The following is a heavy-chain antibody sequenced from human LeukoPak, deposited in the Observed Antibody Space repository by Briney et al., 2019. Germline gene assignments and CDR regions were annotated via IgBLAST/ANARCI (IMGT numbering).Heavy chain of an antibody. CDR2: IYYSGST. CDR1: GGSISGYY. J-gene: IGHJ5*02. D-gene: IGHD3-3*01. V-gene: IGHV4-39*01. Sequence: SETLSLTCTVSGGSISGYYWGWIRQPPGKGLEWIGSIYYSGSTYYTPSLKSRVTISVDTSKNQFSLKLSSVTAADTAVYYCASHNYDFWSGYADSANWFDPWGQGTLVTVSS. CDR3: ASHNYDFWSGYADSANWFDP.